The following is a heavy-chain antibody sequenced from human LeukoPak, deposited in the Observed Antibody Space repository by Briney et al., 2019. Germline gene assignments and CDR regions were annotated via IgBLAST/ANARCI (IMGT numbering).Heavy chain of an antibody. CDR3: ARDLYYDSSGLDY. Sequence: ASVKVSCKASGGSFSNYAISWVRQAPGQGLEWMGGIIPIFGTANYAQKFRGRVTITADKSTRTAYMELSRLRSDDTAVYYCARDLYYDSSGLDYWGQGTLVTVSS. CDR1: GGSFSNYA. J-gene: IGHJ4*02. CDR2: IIPIFGTA. V-gene: IGHV1-69*06. D-gene: IGHD3-22*01.